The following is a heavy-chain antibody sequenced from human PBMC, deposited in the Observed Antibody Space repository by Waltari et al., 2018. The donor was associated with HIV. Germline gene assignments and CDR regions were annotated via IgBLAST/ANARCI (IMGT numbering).Heavy chain of an antibody. J-gene: IGHJ4*02. CDR3: ARSWGAFHSTDGRFDY. V-gene: IGHV3-66*01. Sequence: EVQLVESGGGLVQPGGSLRLSCAASGIAVSNYYMNWVRQAPGKGLKWGSGIFSGGNTYYADSVKGRFTISRDTSKNTVFLQMNRVRVEDTAVYFCARSWGAFHSTDGRFDYWGQGSLVTVSS. CDR2: IFSGGNT. CDR1: GIAVSNYY. D-gene: IGHD2-2*01.